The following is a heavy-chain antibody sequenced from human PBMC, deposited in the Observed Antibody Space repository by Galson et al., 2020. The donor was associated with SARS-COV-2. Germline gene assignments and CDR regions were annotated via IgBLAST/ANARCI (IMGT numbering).Heavy chain of an antibody. D-gene: IGHD3-22*01. Sequence: SGPTLEQPTHTLTLTCTFSGFSLSSSGVGVGWIRQPPGKALEWRALIYWDDGEHYSPPLQSRLTITKATSKNQVVLTMTNMDPVDTGTYFCAHVLYFGSSGYWGFDYWGQGTRVIVSS. CDR1: GFSLSSSGVG. J-gene: IGHJ4*02. V-gene: IGHV2-5*02. CDR3: AHVLYFGSSGYWGFDY. CDR2: IYWDDGE.